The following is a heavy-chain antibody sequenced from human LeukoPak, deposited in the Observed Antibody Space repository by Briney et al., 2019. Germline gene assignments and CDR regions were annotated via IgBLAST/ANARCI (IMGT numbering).Heavy chain of an antibody. CDR3: ARDRSGSYRYYFDY. CDR2: ISSSSSYI. J-gene: IGHJ4*02. Sequence: GGSLRLSCAASGFTFSSYSMNWVRQAPGKGLEWVSSISSSSSYIYYADSVKGRFTISRDNAKNSLYLQMNSLRAEDTAVYYCARDRSGSYRYYFDYWGQGTLVTVSS. D-gene: IGHD1-26*01. CDR1: GFTFSSYS. V-gene: IGHV3-21*01.